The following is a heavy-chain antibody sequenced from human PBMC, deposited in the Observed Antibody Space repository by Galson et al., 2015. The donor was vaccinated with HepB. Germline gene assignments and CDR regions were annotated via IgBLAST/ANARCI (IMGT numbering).Heavy chain of an antibody. V-gene: IGHV3-43*01. CDR3: AKGGDYGDYDGLDY. J-gene: IGHJ4*02. Sequence: SLRLSCAASGFTFDDYTMHWVRQAPGKGLEWVSLISWDGGSTYYADSVKGRFTISRDNSKNSLYLQMNSLRTEDTALYYCAKGGDYGDYDGLDYWGQGTLVTVSS. D-gene: IGHD4-17*01. CDR1: GFTFDDYT. CDR2: ISWDGGST.